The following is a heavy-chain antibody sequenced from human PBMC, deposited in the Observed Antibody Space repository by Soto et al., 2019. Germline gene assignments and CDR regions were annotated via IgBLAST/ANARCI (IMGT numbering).Heavy chain of an antibody. V-gene: IGHV4-59*01. CDR3: AGGVGIAVAGTFDY. D-gene: IGHD6-19*01. CDR2: INYRGST. J-gene: IGHJ4*02. CDR1: GGSISTYY. Sequence: PSETLSLTCTVSGGSISTYYWTWIRQPPGKGLEWIGYINYRGSTNYNPSLKSRLTISVDTSKNQFSLKLSSVTAADTAVYYCAGGVGIAVAGTFDYWGQGTLVTVSS.